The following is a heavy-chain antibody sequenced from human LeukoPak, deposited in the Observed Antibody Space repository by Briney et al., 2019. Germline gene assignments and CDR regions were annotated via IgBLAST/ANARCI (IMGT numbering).Heavy chain of an antibody. CDR2: IMPRFGTA. Sequence: ASVKLSCKTSGGTFNNSAISSVRQAPGQGLEWLGGIMPRFGTAGYAQKFQGRVTITKDESTRTVYLELTRMTADDAAVYYGERDVHGDYGSGWFDPWGQGTPVSVSS. CDR3: ERDVHGDYGSGWFDP. CDR1: GGTFNNSA. J-gene: IGHJ5*02. D-gene: IGHD4-17*01. V-gene: IGHV1-69*05.